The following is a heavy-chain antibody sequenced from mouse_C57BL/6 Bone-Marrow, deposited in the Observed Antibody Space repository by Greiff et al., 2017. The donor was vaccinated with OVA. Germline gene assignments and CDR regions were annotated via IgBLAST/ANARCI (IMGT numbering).Heavy chain of an antibody. Sequence: EVKLMESDGGLVQPGSSMKLSCTASGFTFSDYYMAWVRQVPEKGLEWVANINYDGSSTYYLDSLKSRFIISRDNAKNILYLQMSSLKSEDTATYYCARDRGYYYAMDYWGQGTSVTVSS. CDR2: INYDGSST. J-gene: IGHJ4*01. CDR1: GFTFSDYY. V-gene: IGHV5-16*01. CDR3: ARDRGYYYAMDY. D-gene: IGHD3-3*01.